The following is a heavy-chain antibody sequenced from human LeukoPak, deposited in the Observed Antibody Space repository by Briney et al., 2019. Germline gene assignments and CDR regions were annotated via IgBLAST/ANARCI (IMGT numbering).Heavy chain of an antibody. CDR3: ARSYYEYYYDSSGYYRPYFDY. CDR1: GFIFSHFG. CDR2: ISYDGSNK. Sequence: GGSLRVSCAASGFIFSHFGMDWVRQAPGKGLEWVAVISYDGSNKYYADSVKGRFTISRDNSKNTLYLQMNSLRAEDTAVYYCARSYYEYYYDSSGYYRPYFDYWGQGTLVTVSS. J-gene: IGHJ4*02. V-gene: IGHV3-30*03. D-gene: IGHD3-22*01.